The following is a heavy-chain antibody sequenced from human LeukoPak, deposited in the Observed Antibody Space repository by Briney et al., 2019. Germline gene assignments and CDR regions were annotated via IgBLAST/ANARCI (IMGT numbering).Heavy chain of an antibody. CDR3: ARGIGRPHYYYYYMDV. Sequence: ASVEVSCKASGYTFTSYDINWVRQATGQGLEWMGWMNPNSGNTGYAQKFQGRVTMTRNTSISTAYMELSSLRSEDTAVYYCARGIGRPHYYYYYMDVWGKGTTVTVSS. CDR2: MNPNSGNT. V-gene: IGHV1-8*01. J-gene: IGHJ6*03. D-gene: IGHD1-26*01. CDR1: GYTFTSYD.